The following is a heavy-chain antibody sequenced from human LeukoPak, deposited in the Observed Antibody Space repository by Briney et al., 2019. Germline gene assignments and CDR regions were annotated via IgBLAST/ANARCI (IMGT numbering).Heavy chain of an antibody. CDR1: GFTFSSYG. J-gene: IGHJ4*02. CDR3: ARDAPGGRYFDY. Sequence: HPGRSLRLSCAASGFTFSSYGMHWVRQAPGKGLEWVAVIWYDGSNKDYADSVKGRFTISRDNSKNTLYLQMNSLRAEDTAVYYCARDAPGGRYFDYWGQGTLVTVSS. CDR2: IWYDGSNK. D-gene: IGHD1-26*01. V-gene: IGHV3-33*08.